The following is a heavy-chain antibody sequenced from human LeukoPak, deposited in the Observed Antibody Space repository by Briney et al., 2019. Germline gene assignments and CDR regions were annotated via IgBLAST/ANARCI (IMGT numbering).Heavy chain of an antibody. J-gene: IGHJ3*02. V-gene: IGHV3-7*03. D-gene: IGHD3-22*01. CDR1: GFTFSTYW. Sequence: GGSLRLSCAASGFTFSTYWMTWVRQAPGKGLEWVANINQDGSTRYYVDSVKGRFTISRDNAKNSLYLQMNSLRAEDTALYYCAKDKSYDSSGYFVFSVPEGAFDIWGQGTMVAVSS. CDR2: INQDGSTR. CDR3: AKDKSYDSSGYFVFSVPEGAFDI.